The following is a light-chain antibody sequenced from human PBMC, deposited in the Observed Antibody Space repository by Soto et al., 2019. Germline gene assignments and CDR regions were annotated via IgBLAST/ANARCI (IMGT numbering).Light chain of an antibody. CDR2: GAS. CDR3: QQRNNWPLT. V-gene: IGKV3D-20*02. J-gene: IGKJ4*02. Sequence: EILLTQSPCTLSLSPGERATLSCRASQSVSSSYLAWYQQKPGQAPRPLIYGASSRATGIPERFSGSGSGTDFALTISRLEPEDFEVYYCQQRNNWPLTFGGGTKVDIK. CDR1: QSVSSSY.